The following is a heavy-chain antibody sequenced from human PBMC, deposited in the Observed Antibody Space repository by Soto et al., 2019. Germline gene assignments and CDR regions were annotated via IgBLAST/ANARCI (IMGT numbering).Heavy chain of an antibody. V-gene: IGHV3-30*18. Sequence: GGSLRLSCAASGFTFSSYGMHWVRQAPGKGLEWVAVISYDGSNKYYADSVKGRFTISRDKSKNTLYLQMNSLRAEDTAVYYCAKVLATNWFDPWGQGTLVTVSS. D-gene: IGHD5-12*01. CDR1: GFTFSSYG. CDR3: AKVLATNWFDP. CDR2: ISYDGSNK. J-gene: IGHJ5*02.